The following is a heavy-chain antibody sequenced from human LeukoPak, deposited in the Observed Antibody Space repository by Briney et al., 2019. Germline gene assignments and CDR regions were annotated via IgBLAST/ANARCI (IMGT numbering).Heavy chain of an antibody. D-gene: IGHD3-22*01. CDR3: ARGFNVVRHWFDP. CDR2: IKHSGST. Sequence: PSETLSLTCAVYGGSFSGYYWSWIRQPPGKGLEWIGEIKHSGSTNYNPSLKSRVTISVHTSKNQFPLKLSSVTAADTAVYYGARGFNVVRHWFDPWGQGTLVTVSS. CDR1: GGSFSGYY. J-gene: IGHJ5*02. V-gene: IGHV4-34*01.